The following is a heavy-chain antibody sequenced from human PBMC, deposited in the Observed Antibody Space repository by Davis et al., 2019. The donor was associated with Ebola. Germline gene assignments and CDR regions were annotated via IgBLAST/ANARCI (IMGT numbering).Heavy chain of an antibody. V-gene: IGHV3-23*01. CDR2: ISGSGGST. J-gene: IGHJ3*02. D-gene: IGHD3-22*01. CDR3: AKALRRITMIVVVIPHAFDI. CDR1: GFTFSSYA. Sequence: GESLKISCAASGFTFSSYAMSWVRQAPGKGLEWVSAISGSGGSTYYADSVKGRFTISRDNSKNTLYLQMNSLRAEDTAVYYCAKALRRITMIVVVIPHAFDIWGQGTMVTVSS.